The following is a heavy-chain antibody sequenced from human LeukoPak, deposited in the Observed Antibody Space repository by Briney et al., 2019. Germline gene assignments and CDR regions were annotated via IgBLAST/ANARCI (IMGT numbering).Heavy chain of an antibody. CDR3: ARDHYGSGSYDAFDI. CDR1: GYTFTSYY. J-gene: IGHJ3*02. CDR2: INPSGGST. V-gene: IGHV1-46*01. D-gene: IGHD3-10*01. Sequence: GASVKVSCKASGYTFTSYYMHWVRQAPGQGLEWMGIINPSGGSTSYAQKFQGRVTMTRDTSTSTVYMELSSLRSEDTAVYYCARDHYGSGSYDAFDIWGQGTMVTVSP.